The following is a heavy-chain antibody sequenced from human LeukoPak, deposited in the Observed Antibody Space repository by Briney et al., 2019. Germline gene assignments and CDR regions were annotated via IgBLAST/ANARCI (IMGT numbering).Heavy chain of an antibody. CDR1: GGTFISYA. D-gene: IGHD1-1*01. Sequence: SVKVSCKASGGTFISYAISWVRQAPGQGLEWMGGIIPIFGTANYAQKFQGRVTITADESTSTAYMELSSLRSEDTAVYYCAREKNSIDGPIQPDAFDIWGQGTMVTVSS. CDR3: AREKNSIDGPIQPDAFDI. V-gene: IGHV1-69*13. CDR2: IIPIFGTA. J-gene: IGHJ3*02.